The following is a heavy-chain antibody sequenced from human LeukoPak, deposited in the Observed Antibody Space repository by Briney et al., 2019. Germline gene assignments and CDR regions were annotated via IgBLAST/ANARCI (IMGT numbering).Heavy chain of an antibody. CDR1: GGSISSGGYY. V-gene: IGHV4-30-2*01. CDR2: FYHSGST. Sequence: SQTLSLTCTVSGGSISSGGYYWSWIRQPPGKGLEWIGYFYHSGSTNYNPSLKSRVTMSVDTSKNQFSLKLSSVTAADTAVYYCARGSITIFGVPYDAFDIWGQGTMVTVSS. CDR3: ARGSITIFGVPYDAFDI. J-gene: IGHJ3*02. D-gene: IGHD3-3*01.